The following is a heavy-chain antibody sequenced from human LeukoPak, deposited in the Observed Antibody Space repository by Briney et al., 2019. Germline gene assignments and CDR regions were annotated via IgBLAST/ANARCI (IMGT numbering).Heavy chain of an antibody. CDR1: GGSISNYY. CDR3: ARAGQFIAARPITFDY. J-gene: IGHJ4*02. CDR2: IYYSGST. V-gene: IGHV4-59*01. D-gene: IGHD6-6*01. Sequence: KTSETLSLTCTVSGGSISNYYWSWIRQPPGKGLEWIGYIYYSGSTNHNPSLKSRVTISVDTSKNQFSLKLSSVTAADTAVYYCARAGQFIAARPITFDYWGQGTLVTVSS.